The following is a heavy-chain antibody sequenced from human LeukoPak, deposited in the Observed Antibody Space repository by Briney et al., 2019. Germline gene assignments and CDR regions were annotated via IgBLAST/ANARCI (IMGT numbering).Heavy chain of an antibody. J-gene: IGHJ4*02. CDR3: AKRGVVIRVILVGFHKEAYYFDS. V-gene: IGHV3-23*01. D-gene: IGHD3-22*01. CDR1: GIALSNYG. CDR2: ITGSGGST. Sequence: GGSLRLSCAVSGIALSNYGMGWVRQAPGKGLEWVAGITGSGGSTNYADSVKGRFTISRDNPKNTLYLQMNSLRAEDTAVYFCAKRGVVIRVILVGFHKEAYYFDSWGQGALVTVSS.